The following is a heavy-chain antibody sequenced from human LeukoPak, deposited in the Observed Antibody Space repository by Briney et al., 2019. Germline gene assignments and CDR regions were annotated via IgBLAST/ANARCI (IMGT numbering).Heavy chain of an antibody. CDR2: INWNGGST. CDR3: ARDLGRMVRGDGVNWFDP. CDR1: GFTFNAYS. D-gene: IGHD3-10*01. V-gene: IGHV3-20*04. J-gene: IGHJ5*02. Sequence: PGGSLRLSCAASGFTFNAYSMGWVRQAPGKGLEWVSGINWNGGSTGYADSVKGRSTISRDNAKNSLYLQMNSLRAEDTALYYCARDLGRMVRGDGVNWFDPWGQGTLVTVSS.